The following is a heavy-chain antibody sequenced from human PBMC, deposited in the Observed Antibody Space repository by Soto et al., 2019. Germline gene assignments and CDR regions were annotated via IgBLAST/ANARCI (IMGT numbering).Heavy chain of an antibody. D-gene: IGHD3-16*01. J-gene: IGHJ4*02. CDR3: AKDRLAGGFDY. CDR1: GFTFSNFA. V-gene: IGHV3-23*01. Sequence: GGSLRLSCVASGFTFSNFAMAWVRQAPGEGLEWVSLVSATAGTTYYTDSVKGRFTISRDNSRNTVYLQMNSLRADDTAVYYCAKDRLAGGFDYWGQGTLVTVSS. CDR2: VSATAGTT.